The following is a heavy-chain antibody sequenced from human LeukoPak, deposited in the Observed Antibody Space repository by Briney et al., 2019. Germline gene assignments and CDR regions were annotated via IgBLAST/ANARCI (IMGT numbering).Heavy chain of an antibody. V-gene: IGHV1-3*01. Sequence: ASVKVSCKTSGYTFTSYAMHWVRLAPGQRLEWMGWINAGNGNTKYSQKFQDRVTITRDTSASTAYMELSSLRSEDTAVYFCARGPYSNYWFDPWGQGTLVTVSS. CDR1: GYTFTSYA. CDR3: ARGPYSNYWFDP. D-gene: IGHD4-11*01. CDR2: INAGNGNT. J-gene: IGHJ5*02.